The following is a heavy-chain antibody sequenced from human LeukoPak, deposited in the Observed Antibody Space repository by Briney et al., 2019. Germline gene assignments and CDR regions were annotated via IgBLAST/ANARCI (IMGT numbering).Heavy chain of an antibody. V-gene: IGHV3-74*01. J-gene: IGHJ4*02. CDR1: GNYW. D-gene: IGHD2-2*01. Sequence: GGSLRLSCAASGNYWIHWVRQAPGKGLVWVSHINSDGSWTSYADSVKGRFTISKDNAKNTVYLQMNNLRAEDTAVYYCVSFYETYWGRGTLVTVSS. CDR3: VSFYETY. CDR2: INSDGSWT.